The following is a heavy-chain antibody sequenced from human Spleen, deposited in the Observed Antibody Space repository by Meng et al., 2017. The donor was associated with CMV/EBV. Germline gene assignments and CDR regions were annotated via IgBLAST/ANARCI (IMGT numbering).Heavy chain of an antibody. CDR2: INPNSGGT. CDR1: GYTFTGYY. J-gene: IGHJ4*02. D-gene: IGHD3-22*01. V-gene: IGHV1-2*02. CDR3: ATPHYYDSSGYQPPAF. Sequence: QAAGVQSGAEVKKPGASVKVSCKASGYTFTGYYMHWVRQAPGQGLEWMGWINPNSGGTNYAQKFQGRVTMTRDTSISTAYMELSRLRSDDTAVYYCATPHYYDSSGYQPPAFWGQGTLVTVSS.